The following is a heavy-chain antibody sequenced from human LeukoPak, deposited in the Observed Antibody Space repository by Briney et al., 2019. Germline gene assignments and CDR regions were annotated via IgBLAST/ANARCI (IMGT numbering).Heavy chain of an antibody. D-gene: IGHD2-15*01. CDR1: GFTFSSYA. Sequence: GGSLRLSCAASGFTFSSYAMHWVRQAPGKGLEWVEVISYDGSNKYYADSVKGRFTISRDNSKNTLYLQMNSLRAEDTAVYYCARDRYCSGGSCRNFDYWGQGTLVTVSS. CDR3: ARDRYCSGGSCRNFDY. CDR2: ISYDGSNK. V-gene: IGHV3-30*04. J-gene: IGHJ4*02.